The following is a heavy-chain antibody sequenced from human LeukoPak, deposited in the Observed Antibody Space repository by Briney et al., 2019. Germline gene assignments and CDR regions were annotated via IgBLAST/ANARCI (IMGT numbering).Heavy chain of an antibody. CDR2: IIPILGIA. D-gene: IGHD2-2*02. CDR3: AAKICSCTSCYNNWFDP. V-gene: IGHV1-69*02. Sequence: SVKVSCKASGGTFSSYTISWVRQAPGQGLEWMGRIIPILGIANYAQKFQGRVTITADKSTSTAYMELSSLRSEDTAVYYCAAKICSCTSCYNNWFDPWGQGTWSPSPQ. J-gene: IGHJ5*02. CDR1: GGTFSSYT.